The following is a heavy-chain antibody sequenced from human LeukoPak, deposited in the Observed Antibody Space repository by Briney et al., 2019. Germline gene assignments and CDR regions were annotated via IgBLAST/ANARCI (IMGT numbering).Heavy chain of an antibody. CDR1: GFTFSSYS. CDR3: TRASSGWTVDLYYFDY. J-gene: IGHJ4*02. D-gene: IGHD6-19*01. Sequence: GGSLRLSCAASGFTFSSYSMNWLRQAPGKGLEWVSSISSTSSYIYYADSVKGRFTISRDNAKNSLYLQMNSLRADDTAVYYCTRASSGWTVDLYYFDYWGQGTLVTVSS. CDR2: ISSTSSYI. V-gene: IGHV3-21*01.